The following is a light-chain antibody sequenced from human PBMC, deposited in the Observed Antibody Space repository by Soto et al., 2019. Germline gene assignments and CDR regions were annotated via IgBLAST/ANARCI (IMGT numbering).Light chain of an antibody. J-gene: IGKJ2*01. CDR2: GAS. V-gene: IGKV3-20*01. Sequence: EIVMTQSPATLSVSPGERATLSCRASQSVSSNHLAWYQQKPGQAPRLLIYGASRRATGIPDRFSGSGSGTEFTLTISRLEPEDFAVYYCQQYGSSTYTFGQGTKVEIK. CDR3: QQYGSSTYT. CDR1: QSVSSNH.